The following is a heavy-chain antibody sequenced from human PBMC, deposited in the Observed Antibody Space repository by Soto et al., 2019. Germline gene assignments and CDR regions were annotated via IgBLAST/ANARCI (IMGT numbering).Heavy chain of an antibody. Sequence: QVQLVQSGAEVKKPGSSVKVSCKASGGTFSSYTISWVRQAPGQGLEWMGRIIPILGIANYAQKFQGRVTITADKFTSTAYMELSSLRSEDTAVYYCARGRYNWNDGPFDYWGQGTLVTVSS. V-gene: IGHV1-69*02. CDR3: ARGRYNWNDGPFDY. J-gene: IGHJ4*02. CDR1: GGTFSSYT. D-gene: IGHD1-1*01. CDR2: IIPILGIA.